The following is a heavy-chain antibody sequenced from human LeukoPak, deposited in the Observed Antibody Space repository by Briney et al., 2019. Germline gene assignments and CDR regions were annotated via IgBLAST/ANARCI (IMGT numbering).Heavy chain of an antibody. D-gene: IGHD3-16*01. V-gene: IGHV4-31*03. Sequence: PSETLSLTCTVSGGSISSGTHYYNWIRQHPEKGLEWIGYIYYTGVTSYNPSLKSRVTMSVDTSMNQVSLKLSSLTAADTAVYYCAASSGVTLGRFWGQGTLVTVSS. CDR2: IYYTGVT. J-gene: IGHJ4*02. CDR1: GGSISSGTHY. CDR3: AASSGVTLGRF.